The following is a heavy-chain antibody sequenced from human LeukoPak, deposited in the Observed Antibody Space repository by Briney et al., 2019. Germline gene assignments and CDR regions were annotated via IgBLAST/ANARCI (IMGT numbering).Heavy chain of an antibody. CDR1: GFTFSSYG. J-gene: IGHJ4*02. CDR3: AEDLAHPWFGELVY. CDR2: ISYDGSNK. Sequence: PGGSLRLSCAASGFTFSSYGMHWVRQAPGKGLEWVAVISYDGSNKYYADSVKGRFTISRDNSKNTLYLQMNSLRAEDTAVYYCAEDLAHPWFGELVYWGQGTLVTVSS. V-gene: IGHV3-30*18. D-gene: IGHD3-10*01.